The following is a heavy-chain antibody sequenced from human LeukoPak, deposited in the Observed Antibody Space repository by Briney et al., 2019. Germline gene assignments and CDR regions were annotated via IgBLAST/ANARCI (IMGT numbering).Heavy chain of an antibody. V-gene: IGHV1-8*02. CDR2: MNPNSGNT. CDR3: ARVSRPNWFDP. Sequence: ASVKVSCKASGYTFTGYYMHWVRQAPGQGLEWMGWMNPNSGNTGYAQKFQGRVTMTRNTSISTAYMELSSLRSEDTAVYYCARVSRPNWFDPWGQGTLVTVSS. J-gene: IGHJ5*02. CDR1: GYTFTGYY.